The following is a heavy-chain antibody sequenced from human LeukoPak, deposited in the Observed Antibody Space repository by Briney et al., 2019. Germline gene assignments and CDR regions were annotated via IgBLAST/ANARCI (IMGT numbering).Heavy chain of an antibody. CDR3: ARGPGGGYDWLGH. CDR1: GYIFTGYY. Sequence: ASVKVSCKASGYIFTGYYLHWVRQAPGQGLEWMGWCNPSSGGTNYAQKFQGRVTMTRDTSISTAYMELSRLRSDDTAVYYCARGPGGGYDWLGHWGQGTLVTVSS. J-gene: IGHJ4*02. D-gene: IGHD5-12*01. V-gene: IGHV1-2*02. CDR2: CNPSSGGT.